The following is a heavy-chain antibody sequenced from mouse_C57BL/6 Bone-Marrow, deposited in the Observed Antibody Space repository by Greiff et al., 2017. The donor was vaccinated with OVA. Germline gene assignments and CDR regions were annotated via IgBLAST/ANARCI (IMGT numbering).Heavy chain of an antibody. CDR2: IRNKAIGYTT. J-gene: IGHJ3*01. Sequence: EVKLMESRGGLVQPGGSLSLSFADSGFTFTDYYICWVRQPSGKALQWLGFIRNKAIGYTTEYSASVKGRFTISRDNSQSILYIQMNALRAEDSATYYCASLTGRAPYWGQGTLVTVSA. V-gene: IGHV7-3*01. CDR3: ASLTGRAPY. D-gene: IGHD4-1*01. CDR1: GFTFTDYY.